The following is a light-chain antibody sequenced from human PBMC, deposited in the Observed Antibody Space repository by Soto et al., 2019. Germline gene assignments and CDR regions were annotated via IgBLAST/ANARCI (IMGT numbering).Light chain of an antibody. V-gene: IGKV3-15*01. Sequence: EIVMTQSPATLSVSPGERATLSCRASRSVSSNLAWYQQKPGQAPRLLIYGASTRATGIPARFSGSGSGTEFTLTINSLQSEDFAVYYCQQYDNWPPWTFGQGTKVDIK. CDR3: QQYDNWPPWT. J-gene: IGKJ1*01. CDR1: RSVSSN. CDR2: GAS.